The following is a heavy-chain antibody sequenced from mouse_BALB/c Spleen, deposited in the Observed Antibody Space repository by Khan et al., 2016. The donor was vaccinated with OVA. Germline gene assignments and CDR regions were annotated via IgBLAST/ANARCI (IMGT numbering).Heavy chain of an antibody. CDR3: ARGDVYYEDAMDY. V-gene: IGHV2-9*02. J-gene: IGHJ4*01. D-gene: IGHD2-3*01. CDR1: GFSLTSYG. Sequence: QVQLKESGPGLVAPSQSLSITCTVSGFSLTSYGLHWVRHPPGKGLEWLGVIWAGGSTNYNSALMSRLSISKDNSKSQVFLKMNSLQTDDTAMYYCARGDVYYEDAMDYWGQGTSVTVSS. CDR2: IWAGGST.